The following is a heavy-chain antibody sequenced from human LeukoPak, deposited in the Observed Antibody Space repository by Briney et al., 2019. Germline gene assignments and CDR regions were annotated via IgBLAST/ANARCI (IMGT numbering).Heavy chain of an antibody. Sequence: SETLSLTCTVSGGSISSYYWSWIRQPPGKGLEWIVYIYTSGSTNYNPSLKSRVTISVDTSKNHFSLKLSSVTAADTAVYYCARQTGGYMDVWGKGTTVTVSS. J-gene: IGHJ6*03. CDR1: GGSISSYY. D-gene: IGHD3-10*01. CDR2: IYTSGST. V-gene: IGHV4-4*09. CDR3: ARQTGGYMDV.